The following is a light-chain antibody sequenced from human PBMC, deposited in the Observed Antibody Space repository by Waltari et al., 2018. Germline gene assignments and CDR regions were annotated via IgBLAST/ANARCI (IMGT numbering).Light chain of an antibody. CDR3: QHYDNLPQPSYT. Sequence: DIQMTQSPSSLSASVGDRVTITCQASQDISNYLNWYQQKAGNAPKLLIYDASNLETGVPSRFSGGGSGTHFTFTISSLQPEDIATYYCQHYDNLPQPSYTFGQGTKLEIK. CDR2: DAS. J-gene: IGKJ2*01. CDR1: QDISNY. V-gene: IGKV1-33*01.